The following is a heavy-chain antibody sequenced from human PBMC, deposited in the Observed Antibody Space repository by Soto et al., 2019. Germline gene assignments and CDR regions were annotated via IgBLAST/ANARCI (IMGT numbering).Heavy chain of an antibody. CDR1: GFAFSAYA. J-gene: IGHJ4*02. Sequence: PGGSLRLSCAASGFAFSAYAMTWVRQAPGKGLEWVSGISGSGATTDYADSVKGRFSISRDNSKNALYLQMSSLRADDTAVYFCAEDRTLYSATPVRFAYWGQGTLVTVSS. V-gene: IGHV3-23*01. CDR3: AEDRTLYSATPVRFAY. D-gene: IGHD3-16*01. CDR2: ISGSGATT.